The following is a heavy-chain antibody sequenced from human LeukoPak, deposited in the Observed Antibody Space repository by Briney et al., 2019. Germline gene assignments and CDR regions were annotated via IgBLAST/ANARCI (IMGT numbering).Heavy chain of an antibody. Sequence: ASVKVSCKVSGYTLTELSMHWVRQAPGKGLEWMGGFDPEDGETIYAQKFQGRVTMTEDTSTDTAYMELSSLRSEDTAVYYCATHCSSTSCYATEYDYWGQGTLVTVSS. CDR1: GYTLTELS. J-gene: IGHJ4*02. D-gene: IGHD2-2*01. V-gene: IGHV1-24*01. CDR3: ATHCSSTSCYATEYDY. CDR2: FDPEDGET.